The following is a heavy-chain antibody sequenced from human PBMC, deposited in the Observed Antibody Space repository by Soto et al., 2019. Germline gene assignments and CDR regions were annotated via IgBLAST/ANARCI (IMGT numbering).Heavy chain of an antibody. V-gene: IGHV3-23*01. D-gene: IGHD2-8*01. Sequence: PGGSLRLSCAASGFTFSSYAMSWVRQAPGKGLEWVSAISGSGGSTYYADSVKGRFTISRDNSKNTLYLQMNSLRAEDTAVYYCATLYNIVLMVYANWGQGTLVTVSS. CDR1: GFTFSSYA. CDR2: ISGSGGST. J-gene: IGHJ4*02. CDR3: ATLYNIVLMVYAN.